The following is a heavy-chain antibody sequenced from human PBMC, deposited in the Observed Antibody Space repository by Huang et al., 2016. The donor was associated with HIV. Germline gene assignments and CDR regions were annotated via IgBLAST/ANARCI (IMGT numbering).Heavy chain of an antibody. D-gene: IGHD4-17*01. CDR2: ISPSYGYT. Sequence: QVQLVQYGAEVKKPGDSVKVYCRASGYTFISYVITWVRQDPGQGLEWMGWISPSYGYTNHAQQFQGRVTMTTDTSTNTVYMEVRSLRSDDTAVYYWSRDLGTTVVPDGMDVWGQGTTVTVSS. J-gene: IGHJ6*02. CDR3: SRDLGTTVVPDGMDV. V-gene: IGHV1-18*04. CDR1: GYTFISYV.